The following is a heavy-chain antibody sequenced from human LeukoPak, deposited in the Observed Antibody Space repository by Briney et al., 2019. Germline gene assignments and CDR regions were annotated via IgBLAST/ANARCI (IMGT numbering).Heavy chain of an antibody. J-gene: IGHJ6*03. Sequence: SETLSLTCSVSGGSIGFTYWSWVRQAPGKRLEWIGFIYYNGRTIYNPSLGSRVAISVDTSKNHFSLTLSSVTAADTAVYYCARHRGQVYSDHYMDVWGKGTTVTVSS. CDR1: GGSIGFTY. CDR3: ARHRGQVYSDHYMDV. CDR2: IYYNGRT. D-gene: IGHD3-10*01. V-gene: IGHV4-59*08.